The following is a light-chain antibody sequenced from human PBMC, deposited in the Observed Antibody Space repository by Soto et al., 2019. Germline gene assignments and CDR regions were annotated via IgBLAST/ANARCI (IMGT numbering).Light chain of an antibody. V-gene: IGKV3-11*01. CDR1: QSVSSY. CDR2: AAS. Sequence: DIVLTQSPATLSLSTGERATLSCRASQSVSSYLAWYQQKPGQAPRLLIYAASNRATGIPARFSGSGSGTGFNFTISILEPEDFAVYYCQHRSNWTPSITFGQGTRLEIK. CDR3: QHRSNWTPSIT. J-gene: IGKJ5*01.